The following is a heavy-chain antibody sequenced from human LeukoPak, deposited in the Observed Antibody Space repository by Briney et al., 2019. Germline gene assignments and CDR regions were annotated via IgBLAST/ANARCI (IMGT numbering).Heavy chain of an antibody. CDR1: VFTFGSYA. CDR2: ISGSAYST. CDR3: AKEAGYSGYDYPDY. V-gene: IGHV3-23*01. J-gene: IGHJ4*02. Sequence: PGGSLRLSCAASVFTFGSYAMSWVRQAPGKGLEWVSGISGSAYSTYYADSVQGRFTISRDNSKNTLYLQMNSLRAEDTAVYYCAKEAGYSGYDYPDYWGQGTLVTVSS. D-gene: IGHD5-12*01.